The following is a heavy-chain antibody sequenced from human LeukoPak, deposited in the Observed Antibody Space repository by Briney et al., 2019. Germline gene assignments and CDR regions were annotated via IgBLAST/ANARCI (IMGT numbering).Heavy chain of an antibody. CDR3: ARTRSSGYLTVDY. CDR1: EFTFSSYS. J-gene: IGHJ4*02. D-gene: IGHD3-22*01. Sequence: PGGSLRLSCAASEFTFSSYSMNWVRQAPGKGLEWVSYITNSGNSKSYADSVKGQFTISRDNTKNSLYLQMNGLRAEDTAVYYCARTRSSGYLTVDYWGQGILVTVSS. V-gene: IGHV3-48*01. CDR2: ITNSGNSK.